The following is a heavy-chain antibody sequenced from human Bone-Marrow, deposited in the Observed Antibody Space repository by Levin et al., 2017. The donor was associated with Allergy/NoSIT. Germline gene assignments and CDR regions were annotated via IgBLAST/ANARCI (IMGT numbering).Heavy chain of an antibody. CDR2: IWYDGSNK. CDR1: GFTFSSYG. D-gene: IGHD2-15*01. J-gene: IGHJ6*03. CDR3: AREMSGGYCSGGSRLLYYYYYMDV. V-gene: IGHV3-33*01. Sequence: QPGGSLRLSCAASGFTFSSYGMHWVRQAPGKGLEWVAVIWYDGSNKYYADSVKGRFTISRDNSKNTLYLQMNSLRAEDTAVYYCAREMSGGYCSGGSRLLYYYYYMDVWGKGTTVTVSS.